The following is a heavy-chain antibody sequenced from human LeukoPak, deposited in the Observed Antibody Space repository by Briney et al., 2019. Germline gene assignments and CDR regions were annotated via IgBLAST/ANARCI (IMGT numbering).Heavy chain of an antibody. D-gene: IGHD2-21*01. V-gene: IGHV1-24*01. J-gene: IGHJ5*02. CDR1: GYTLTELS. Sequence: ASVKVSCKVSGYTLTELSMHWVRQAPGKGLEWMGGFDPEDGETIYAQKFQGRVTMTENTSTDTAYTELGTDRAEDTAVYYCATGTRHSWFDPWGQGTLVTVSS. CDR3: ATGTRHSWFDP. CDR2: FDPEDGET.